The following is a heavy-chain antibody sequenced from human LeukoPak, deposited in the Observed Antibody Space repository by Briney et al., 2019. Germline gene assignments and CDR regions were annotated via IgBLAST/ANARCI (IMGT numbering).Heavy chain of an antibody. Sequence: SVNASCKASRVTFSSFAISWVRQAPGQGLEWMGGIFPIFGTANHAQKFQGRVTITTDESTSTAYMELSSLRSEDTAMYYCARGRILYDSSGYYYSLLDYWGQGTLVTVSS. CDR1: RVTFSSFA. CDR2: IFPIFGTA. J-gene: IGHJ4*02. D-gene: IGHD3-22*01. V-gene: IGHV1-69*05. CDR3: ARGRILYDSSGYYYSLLDY.